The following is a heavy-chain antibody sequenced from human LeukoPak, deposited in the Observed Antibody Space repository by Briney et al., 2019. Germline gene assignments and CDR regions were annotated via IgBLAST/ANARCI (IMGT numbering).Heavy chain of an antibody. CDR2: ISYSGNT. V-gene: IGHV4-39*07. CDR3: ARHSGTFYYYYYMDV. CDR1: GASIRSTSYY. J-gene: IGHJ6*03. D-gene: IGHD1-26*01. Sequence: SETLSLTCTVPGASIRSTSYYWGWIRQPPGKGLEWIGTISYSGNTYYNPSLKSRVTISVDTSKNQFSLKLSSVTAADTAVYYCARHSGTFYYYYYMDVWGKGTSVTVPS.